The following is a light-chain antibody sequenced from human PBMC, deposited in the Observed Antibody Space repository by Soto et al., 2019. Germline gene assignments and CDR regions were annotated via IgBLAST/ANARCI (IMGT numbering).Light chain of an antibody. V-gene: IGLV2-14*03. J-gene: IGLJ1*01. Sequence: QSLLTQPASGSGSPGQSVTISCTGTSSDVGHYNYVSWYQQHPGNAPKLGIYDVSIRASGVSDRFSGSKSGNTASLTISGLQAEDEAEYYCCSYTTTTSRVFGTGTKVTVL. CDR2: DVS. CDR3: CSYTTTTSRV. CDR1: SSDVGHYNY.